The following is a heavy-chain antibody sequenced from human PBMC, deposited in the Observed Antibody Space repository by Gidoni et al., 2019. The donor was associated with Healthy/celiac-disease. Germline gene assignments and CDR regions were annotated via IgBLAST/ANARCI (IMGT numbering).Heavy chain of an antibody. D-gene: IGHD3-10*01. Sequence: EVQLVESGGGLVQPGRSLRLSCAASGFPFDDYAMHWVRQAPGKGLEWVSGISWNSGSIGYADSVKGRFTISRDNAKNSLYLQMNSLRAEDTALYYCAKDWFDNPSGGPLDYWGQGTLVTVSS. CDR3: AKDWFDNPSGGPLDY. CDR2: ISWNSGSI. J-gene: IGHJ4*02. V-gene: IGHV3-9*01. CDR1: GFPFDDYA.